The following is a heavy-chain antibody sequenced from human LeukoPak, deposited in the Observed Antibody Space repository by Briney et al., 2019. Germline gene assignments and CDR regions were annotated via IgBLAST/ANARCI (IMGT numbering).Heavy chain of an antibody. CDR2: IYPGDSDT. V-gene: IGHV5-51*01. D-gene: IGHD6-13*01. CDR1: GYSFTNSW. J-gene: IGHJ4*02. CDR3: ARGIAAAAVTTFDY. Sequence: KAGESLKISCKGSGYSFTNSWIGWVRQMPGRGLEWMGIIYPGDSDTRYSPSFQGQVTISADKSFSTAFLQWSGLKASDTAIYYCARGIAAAAVTTFDYWGQGTLVTVSS.